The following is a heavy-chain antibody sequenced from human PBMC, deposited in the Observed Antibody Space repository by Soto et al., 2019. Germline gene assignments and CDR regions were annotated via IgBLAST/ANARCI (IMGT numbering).Heavy chain of an antibody. CDR3: ATVRGYRQDFDAFDI. Sequence: QVQLVESGGGVVQPGRSLRLSCAASGFSFSNYAMRWVRQAPGKGLEWVAVISYDGSNKYYADSVKGRFTISRDNSKNTLYLQMNNLRTEDTAVYYCATVRGYRQDFDAFDIWGQGTMVTVSS. J-gene: IGHJ3*02. D-gene: IGHD3-16*02. CDR2: ISYDGSNK. V-gene: IGHV3-30-3*01. CDR1: GFSFSNYA.